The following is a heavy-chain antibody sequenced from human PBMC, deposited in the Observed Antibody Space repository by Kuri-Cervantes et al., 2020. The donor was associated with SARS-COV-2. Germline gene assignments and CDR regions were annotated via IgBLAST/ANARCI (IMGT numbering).Heavy chain of an antibody. V-gene: IGHV4-4*07. Sequence: SETLSLTCAVYGESLSDYYWSWIRQPAGKGLEWIGRIHPSGSTNYNSSLESRVTMSIDTSKKQFSLNLSAVTAADTAVYYCAKDRYFDGRGGYYELGYWGQGVLVTVSS. CDR2: IHPSGST. D-gene: IGHD3-22*01. CDR3: AKDRYFDGRGGYYELGY. CDR1: GESLSDYY. J-gene: IGHJ4*02.